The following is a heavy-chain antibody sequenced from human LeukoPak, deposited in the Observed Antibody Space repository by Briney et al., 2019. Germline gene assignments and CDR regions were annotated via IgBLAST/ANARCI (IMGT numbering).Heavy chain of an antibody. CDR3: ARLFGGVTTFDY. D-gene: IGHD4-17*01. J-gene: IGHJ4*02. V-gene: IGHV3-7*01. CDR2: IKPDGSDS. CDR1: GFTFSAFW. Sequence: GGSLRLSCAASGFTFSAFWMSWVRQGPGKGLEWAASIKPDGSDSHHVDSVMGRFTISRDNAKNLLYLQMNSLSAEDTAVYYCARLFGGVTTFDYWGQGALVTVSS.